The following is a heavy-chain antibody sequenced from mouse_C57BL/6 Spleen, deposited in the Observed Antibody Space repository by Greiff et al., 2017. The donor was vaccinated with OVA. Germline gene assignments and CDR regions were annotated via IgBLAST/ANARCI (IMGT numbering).Heavy chain of an antibody. CDR3: TPYSNYWYFDV. J-gene: IGHJ1*03. D-gene: IGHD2-5*01. CDR1: GFNIKDDY. CDR2: IDPENGDT. V-gene: IGHV14-4*01. Sequence: VQLQQSGAELVRPGASVKLSCTASGFNIKDDYMHWVKQRPEQGLEWIGWIDPENGDTEYASKFQGKATITADTSSNTPYQQLSSLTSEDTAVYYCTPYSNYWYFDVWGTGTTVTVSS.